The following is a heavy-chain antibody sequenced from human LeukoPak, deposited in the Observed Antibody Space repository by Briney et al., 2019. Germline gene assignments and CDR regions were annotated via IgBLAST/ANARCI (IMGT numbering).Heavy chain of an antibody. J-gene: IGHJ4*02. Sequence: SETLSLTCTVSGGSINGYYWSWIRQPPGKGLEWIGYIYYSGSTNYNPSLKSRVTISVDTSKNQFSLKLSSVTAADTAVYYCASEYWNDYWGQGSLVTVSS. CDR2: IYYSGST. CDR1: GGSINGYY. D-gene: IGHD1-1*01. V-gene: IGHV4-59*01. CDR3: ASEYWNDY.